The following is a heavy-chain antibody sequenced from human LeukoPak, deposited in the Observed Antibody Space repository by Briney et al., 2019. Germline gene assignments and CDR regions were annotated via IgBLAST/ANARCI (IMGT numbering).Heavy chain of an antibody. J-gene: IGHJ4*02. Sequence: PGGSLRLSCAASGFPFDDYAMHWVRQAPGKGLEWVSGISWNSGSIGYADSVKGRFTISRDNAKNTLYLQMNSLRAEDTAVYYCARDLPGLSAAGTFDCWGQGTLVTVSS. CDR3: ARDLPGLSAAGTFDC. V-gene: IGHV3-9*01. CDR2: ISWNSGSI. CDR1: GFPFDDYA. D-gene: IGHD6-13*01.